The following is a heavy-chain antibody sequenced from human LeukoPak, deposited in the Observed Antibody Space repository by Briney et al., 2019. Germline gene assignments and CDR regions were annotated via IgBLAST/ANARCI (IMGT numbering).Heavy chain of an antibody. D-gene: IGHD6-13*01. CDR1: GGSFSGYY. CDR2: INHSGST. V-gene: IGHV4-34*01. Sequence: PSETLSLTCAVYGGSFSGYYWSRIRQPPGKGLEWIGEINHSGSTNYNPALKRRGTILVDTSKNHFSPKLSSVTAADTAVYYCARHRRVVAAAGTRRGGWFDPWGQGTLVTVSS. CDR3: ARHRRVVAAAGTRRGGWFDP. J-gene: IGHJ5*02.